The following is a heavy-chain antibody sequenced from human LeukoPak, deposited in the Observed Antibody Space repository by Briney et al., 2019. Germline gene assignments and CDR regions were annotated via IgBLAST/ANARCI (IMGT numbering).Heavy chain of an antibody. V-gene: IGHV1-18*01. CDR3: AREEGTIFGVSSIDY. J-gene: IGHJ4*02. CDR1: GYTFTSYG. CDR2: ISAYHGNT. D-gene: IGHD3-3*01. Sequence: ASVKVSCKASGYTFTSYGISWGRQAPGQGGEGRGWISAYHGNTNYAQKLQGRVPMTTDTSTSTAYMELRSLRSDDTAVYYCAREEGTIFGVSSIDYWGQGTLVTVSS.